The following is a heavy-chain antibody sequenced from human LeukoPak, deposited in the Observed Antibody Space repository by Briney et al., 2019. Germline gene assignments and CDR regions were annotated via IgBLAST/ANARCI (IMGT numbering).Heavy chain of an antibody. J-gene: IGHJ6*03. CDR1: GFTFSDYY. V-gene: IGHV3-11*04. CDR2: ISSSGSTR. Sequence: GGSLRLSCAASGFTFSDYYMSWIRQAPGKGLQWVSYISSSGSTRYYADSVKGPILRTIYYADSVKGRFTISRDNAKNSLFLQMNSLRVEDTAVYYCARVKQQLVRLLGRDTTYYYYYYMDVWGKGTTVTVSS. CDR3: ARVKQQLVRLLGRDTTYYYYYYMDV. D-gene: IGHD6-13*01.